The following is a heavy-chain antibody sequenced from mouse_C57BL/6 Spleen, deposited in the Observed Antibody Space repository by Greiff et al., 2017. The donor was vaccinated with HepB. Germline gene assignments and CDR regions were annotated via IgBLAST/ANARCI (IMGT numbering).Heavy chain of an antibody. CDR3: VRRGFDY. CDR2: IRSKSNNNAT. Sequence: EVQVVESGGGLVQPKGSLKLSCAASGFSFNTYAMNWVRQAPGKGLEWVARIRSKSNNNATYYADSVKDRITITRDDSENMRYLQMNNLKTEDTAMYYCVRRGFDYWGQGTTLTVSS. J-gene: IGHJ2*01. CDR1: GFSFNTYA. V-gene: IGHV10-1*01.